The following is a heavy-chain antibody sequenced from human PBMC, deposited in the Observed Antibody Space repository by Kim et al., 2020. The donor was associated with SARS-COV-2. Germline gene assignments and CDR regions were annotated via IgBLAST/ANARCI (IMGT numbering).Heavy chain of an antibody. CDR3: ARALGYCRGGSCYP. D-gene: IGHD2-15*01. V-gene: IGHV1-2*02. CDR1: GYNFTDYY. CDR2: INPNSGGT. J-gene: IGHJ5*02. Sequence: ASVKVSCKASGYNFTDYYVHWVRQAPGQGLEWMGWINPNSGGTKYAQKFQGRVTMTTDTSISTAYMEVRSLRSDDMAVYFCARALGYCRGGSCYPWGQGT.